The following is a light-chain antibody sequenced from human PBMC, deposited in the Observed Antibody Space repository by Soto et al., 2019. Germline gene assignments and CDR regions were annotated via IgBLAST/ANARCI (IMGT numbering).Light chain of an antibody. CDR1: QSISSW. CDR2: DAS. Sequence: DIKMTQSPSTLSASVGDRVTITGRASQSISSWLAWYQQKPGKAPKLLIYDASSLESGVPSRFSGSGSGTEFTLTISSLQPEDSATYYCQQSYSTPRITVGPGTRLDIK. V-gene: IGKV1-5*01. J-gene: IGKJ5*01. CDR3: QQSYSTPRIT.